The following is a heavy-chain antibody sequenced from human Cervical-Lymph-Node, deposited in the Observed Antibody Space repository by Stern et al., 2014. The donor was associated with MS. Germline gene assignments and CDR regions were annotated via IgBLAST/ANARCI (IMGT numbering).Heavy chain of an antibody. CDR2: IQPPVGKP. D-gene: IGHD4-17*01. V-gene: IGHV1-69*01. CDR1: GGTFSNYA. J-gene: IGHJ6*02. Sequence: VQLVESGAEVKKPGSSVKVSCKASGGTFSNYATSWVRQAPGQGLEWMGGIQPPVGKPNYAQKFQGRVTITADEATSTAYMDLSSLRSEDTAVYYSASPLTATSVPFGCYGRDVWGQGTTVTVS. CDR3: ASPLTATSVPFGCYGRDV.